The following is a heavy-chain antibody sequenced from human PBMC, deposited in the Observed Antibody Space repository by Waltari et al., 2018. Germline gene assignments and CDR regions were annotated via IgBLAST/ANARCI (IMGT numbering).Heavy chain of an antibody. Sequence: QVHLVESGGGLVKPGGSLRLTCAASGFSFTDYYMNWIRQAPGKGLAWVSYISNSGTTIYYADSVKGRFTISRDNAKNSLYLQMNSLSAEDTAVYYCARDLTWVAAFDLWGQGTMVTVSS. V-gene: IGHV3-11*04. CDR3: ARDLTWVAAFDL. D-gene: IGHD2-15*01. CDR1: GFSFTDYY. CDR2: ISNSGTTI. J-gene: IGHJ3*01.